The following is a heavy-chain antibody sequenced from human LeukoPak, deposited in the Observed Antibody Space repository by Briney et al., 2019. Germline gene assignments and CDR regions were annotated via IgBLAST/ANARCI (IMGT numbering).Heavy chain of an antibody. CDR2: INPNSGGT. D-gene: IGHD3-10*01. CDR1: GYTFTGYY. CDR3: ARDLVSGSGISYGMDV. Sequence: GASVKVSCKASGYTFTGYYMHWVRQAPGQGLEWMGRINPNSGGTNYAQKFQGRVTMTRDTSISTVYMELSSLRSEDTAVYYCARDLVSGSGISYGMDVWGQGTTVTVSS. J-gene: IGHJ6*02. V-gene: IGHV1-2*06.